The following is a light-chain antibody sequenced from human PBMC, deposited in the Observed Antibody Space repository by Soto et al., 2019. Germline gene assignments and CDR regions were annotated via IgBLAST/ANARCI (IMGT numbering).Light chain of an antibody. Sequence: EMVLTQSPGTLCLSPGERATLSCRASQSVSSSYLAWYQQRPGQAPRLLIYGASSRATGIPDRFSGSGSGTDFTLTISRLEPEDFAVYYCQQYGSSPRTFGGGTKVDIK. J-gene: IGKJ4*01. CDR1: QSVSSSY. CDR2: GAS. CDR3: QQYGSSPRT. V-gene: IGKV3-20*01.